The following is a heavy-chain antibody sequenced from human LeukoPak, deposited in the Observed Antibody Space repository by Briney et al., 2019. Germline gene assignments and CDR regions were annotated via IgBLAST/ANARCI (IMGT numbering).Heavy chain of an antibody. CDR2: IYYSGST. Sequence: KPSETLSLTCTVSGGSISSYYWSWIRRPPGKGLEWIGYIYYSGSTNYNPSLKSRVTISVDTSKNQFSLKLSSVTAADTAVYYCASVRRQLRGNWFDPWGQGTLVTVSS. CDR3: ASVRRQLRGNWFDP. CDR1: GGSISSYY. J-gene: IGHJ5*02. V-gene: IGHV4-59*01. D-gene: IGHD3-10*02.